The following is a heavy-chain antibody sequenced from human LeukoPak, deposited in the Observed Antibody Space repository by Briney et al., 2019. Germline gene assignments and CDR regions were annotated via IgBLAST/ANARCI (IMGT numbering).Heavy chain of an antibody. Sequence: ASVKASCKASGYTFIGYYIHWVRQAPGQGLEWMGRINPNSGGTSYAQKFQGRVTMTRDTSISTAYMELSSLRSDDTAVYYCARDLSSTANWELDYWGQGTLVTVFS. CDR2: INPNSGGT. D-gene: IGHD7-27*01. J-gene: IGHJ4*02. V-gene: IGHV1-2*06. CDR1: GYTFIGYY. CDR3: ARDLSSTANWELDY.